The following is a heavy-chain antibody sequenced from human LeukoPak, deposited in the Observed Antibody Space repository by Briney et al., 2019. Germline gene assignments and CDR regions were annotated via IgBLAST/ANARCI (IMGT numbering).Heavy chain of an antibody. CDR1: GFTFSSYW. D-gene: IGHD6-13*01. CDR3: ARVSSSWSGGYYYYYMDV. Sequence: GGSLRLSCAASGFTFSSYWMSWVRQAPGKGLEWVANIKQDGSEKYYVGSVKGRFTISRDNAKNSLYLQMNSLRAEDTAVYYCARVSSSWSGGYYYYYMDVWGKGTTVTVSS. CDR2: IKQDGSEK. V-gene: IGHV3-7*01. J-gene: IGHJ6*03.